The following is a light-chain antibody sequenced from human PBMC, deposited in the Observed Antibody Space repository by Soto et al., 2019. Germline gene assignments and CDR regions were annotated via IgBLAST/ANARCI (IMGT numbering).Light chain of an antibody. J-gene: IGKJ1*01. CDR1: QSINSN. V-gene: IGKV3D-15*01. Sequence: EVIMTQSPATLSVTPGDRATLSCRASQSINSNLAWYQQQPGQAPRLLIYGVSTRATGTPDRFSASGSGTDFTLSISRLEPEDFAVYFCQQYGASPWTFGQGTKVDI. CDR2: GVS. CDR3: QQYGASPWT.